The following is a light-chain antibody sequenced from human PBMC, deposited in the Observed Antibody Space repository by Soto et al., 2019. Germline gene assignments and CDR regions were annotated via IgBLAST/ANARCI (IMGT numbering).Light chain of an antibody. Sequence: EIVLTQSPGTLSLSPGERATLSCRASQSVSRSYLALYQQKPGQAPRLLIYGASSRATGIPDRFSGSGSGTDFTLTISRLEPEDFAVYYCQQYGSSPLLTFGGGTKAEIK. CDR1: QSVSRSY. V-gene: IGKV3-20*01. J-gene: IGKJ4*01. CDR2: GAS. CDR3: QQYGSSPLLT.